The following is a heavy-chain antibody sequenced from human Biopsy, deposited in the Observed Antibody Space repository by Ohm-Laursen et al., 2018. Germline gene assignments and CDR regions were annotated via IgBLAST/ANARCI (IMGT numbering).Heavy chain of an antibody. J-gene: IGHJ2*01. V-gene: IGHV4-59*08. CDR3: ARHAPSYSGSYWRYFDL. Sequence: PSETLSLTCTVSGGSISGSSWSWIRQAPGKGLEWIGYISYSRDTNYNPSLKSRITISVDTSKNQFSLKLTSVTAADTAVYYCARHAPSYSGSYWRYFDLWGRGTLVTVSS. CDR2: ISYSRDT. D-gene: IGHD1-26*01. CDR1: GGSISGSS.